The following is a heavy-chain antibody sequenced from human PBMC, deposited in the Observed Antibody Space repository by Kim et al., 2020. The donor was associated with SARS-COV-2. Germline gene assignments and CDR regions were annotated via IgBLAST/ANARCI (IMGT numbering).Heavy chain of an antibody. V-gene: IGHV4-59*08. CDR2: IYYSGST. D-gene: IGHD5-12*01. J-gene: IGHJ5*02. CDR1: GGSISSYY. CDR3: ARLGMATENWFDP. Sequence: SETLSLTCTVSGGSISSYYWSWIRQPPGKGLEWIGYIYYSGSTNYNPSLKSRVTISVETSKNQFSLKLSSVTAADTAVYYCARLGMATENWFDPWGQGTLVTVVS.